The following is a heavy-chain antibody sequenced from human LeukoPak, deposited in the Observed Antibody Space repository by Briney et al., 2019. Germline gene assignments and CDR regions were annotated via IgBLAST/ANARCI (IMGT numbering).Heavy chain of an antibody. J-gene: IGHJ3*02. CDR3: AKLVVVIPGGAFDI. CDR2: INHSGST. CDR1: GGSFSGYY. D-gene: IGHD3-22*01. V-gene: IGHV4-34*01. Sequence: SETLSLTCAVYGGSFSGYYWSWIRQPPGKGLEWIGEINHSGSTNYNPSLKSRVTISVDTSKNQFSLKLSSVTAADTAVYYCAKLVVVIPGGAFDIWGQGTVVTVSS.